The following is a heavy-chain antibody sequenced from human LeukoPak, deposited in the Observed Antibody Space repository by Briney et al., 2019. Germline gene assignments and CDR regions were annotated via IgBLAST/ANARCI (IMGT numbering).Heavy chain of an antibody. CDR2: IRSKAYGGTT. CDR3: TRDQTPYY. Sequence: PGGSHRLSCAASGFSFSDAWMSWVRQAPGKGLEWVGFIRSKAYGGTTEYAASVKGRFTISRDDSKSIAYLQMNSLKTEDTAVYYCTRDQTPYYWGQGTLVTVSS. V-gene: IGHV3-49*04. CDR1: GFSFSDAW. J-gene: IGHJ4*02.